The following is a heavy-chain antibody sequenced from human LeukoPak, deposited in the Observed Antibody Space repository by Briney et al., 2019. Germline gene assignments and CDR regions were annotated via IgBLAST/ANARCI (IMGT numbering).Heavy chain of an antibody. CDR3: TRGRVGATSEY. Sequence: GGSLRLSCAASEFTFSSYEMNWVRQAPGKGLEWVSYISSSGSTKYYADSVKGRFSISRDNAKNTLYLQMNSLRAEDTAVYYCTRGRVGATSEYWGQGTLVTVSS. D-gene: IGHD1-26*01. CDR2: ISSSGSTK. CDR1: EFTFSSYE. J-gene: IGHJ4*02. V-gene: IGHV3-48*03.